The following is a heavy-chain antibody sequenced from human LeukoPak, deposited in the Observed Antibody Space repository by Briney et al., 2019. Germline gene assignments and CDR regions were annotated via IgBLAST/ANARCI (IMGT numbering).Heavy chain of an antibody. D-gene: IGHD5-18*01. CDR1: GYSFTSYW. V-gene: IGHV5-51*01. Sequence: GKSLKISCKGSGYSFTSYWIGWVRQMPGKGLEWMGIIYPGDSDTRYSPSFQGQVTISADKSISTAYLQWSSLKASDTAMYYCARRLRGYSYGKEAFDYWGQGTLVTVSS. CDR3: ARRLRGYSYGKEAFDY. CDR2: IYPGDSDT. J-gene: IGHJ4*02.